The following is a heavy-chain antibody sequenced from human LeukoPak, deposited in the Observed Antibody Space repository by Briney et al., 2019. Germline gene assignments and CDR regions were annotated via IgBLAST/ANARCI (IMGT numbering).Heavy chain of an antibody. CDR1: GYIFTSYD. V-gene: IGHV1-46*01. CDR3: ARDRSITIFGVVNGMDV. CDR2: INPSGGST. J-gene: IGHJ6*02. D-gene: IGHD3-3*01. Sequence: ASVTVSCKASGYIFTSYDINWVRQAPGQGLEWMGIINPSGGSTSYAQKFQGRVTMTRDTSTSTVYMELSSLRSEDTAVYYCARDRSITIFGVVNGMDVWGQGTTVTVSS.